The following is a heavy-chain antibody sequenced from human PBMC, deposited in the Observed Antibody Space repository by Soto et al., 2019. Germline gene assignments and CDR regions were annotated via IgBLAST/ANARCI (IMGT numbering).Heavy chain of an antibody. CDR3: ASSSLYGIDV. V-gene: IGHV4-30-4*08. CDR1: GGSIGSGYYY. Sequence: SETLSLTCSVSGGSIGSGYYYWSWIRQRPGLGLEWIGNINYSGNTYYNPSLKSRLIISIDTSKNQFSLKVGPVTAADTAVYYCASSSLYGIDVWGQGTTVTVSS. J-gene: IGHJ6*02. CDR2: INYSGNT.